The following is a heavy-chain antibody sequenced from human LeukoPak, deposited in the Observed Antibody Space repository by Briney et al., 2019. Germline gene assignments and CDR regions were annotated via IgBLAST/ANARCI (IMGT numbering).Heavy chain of an antibody. CDR1: GDSISYESYY. CDR2: IYRGRT. J-gene: IGHJ5*02. V-gene: IGHV4-30-2*01. CDR3: AGEGEYGQSYS. Sequence: SSQTLSLTCAVSGDSISYESYYWNWIRQAPGKGPEWIGNIYRGRTRLNPSYTSRAAISVDMSKSQVSLSLTSVTAADTAIYYCAGEGEYGQSYSWGQGVLVVVSA. D-gene: IGHD4-17*01.